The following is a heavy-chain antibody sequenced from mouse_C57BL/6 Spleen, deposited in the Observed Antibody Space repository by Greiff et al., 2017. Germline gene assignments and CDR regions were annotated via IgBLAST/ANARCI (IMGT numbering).Heavy chain of an antibody. CDR2: ISDGGSYT. D-gene: IGHD3-2*02. J-gene: IGHJ2*01. Sequence: EVQGVESGGGLVKPGGSLKLSCAASGFTFSSYAMSWVRQTPEKRLEWVATISDGGSYTYYPDNVKGRFTISRDNAKNNLYLQMSHLKSEDTAMYYCARDEGSSGLFDYWGQGTTLTVSS. V-gene: IGHV5-4*01. CDR1: GFTFSSYA. CDR3: ARDEGSSGLFDY.